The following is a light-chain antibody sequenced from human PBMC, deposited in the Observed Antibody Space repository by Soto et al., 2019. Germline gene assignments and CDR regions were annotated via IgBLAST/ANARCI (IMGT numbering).Light chain of an antibody. Sequence: QSVLTQPPSASGTPGQRVTISCSGSNSNIGSNTVNWYQQLPGTAPKLLIYSNNQRPSGVPDRFAGAKSGTSASLAISGLQSEDEADYYCAAWDDGLNGVVFGGGTKLTVL. J-gene: IGLJ2*01. CDR2: SNN. CDR1: NSNIGSNT. CDR3: AAWDDGLNGVV. V-gene: IGLV1-44*01.